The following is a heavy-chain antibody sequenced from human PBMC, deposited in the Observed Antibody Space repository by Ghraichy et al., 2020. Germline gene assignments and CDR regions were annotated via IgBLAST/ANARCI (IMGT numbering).Heavy chain of an antibody. CDR1: GFTFSSYA. D-gene: IGHD6-6*01. J-gene: IGHJ6*02. Sequence: GESLNISCAASGFTFSSYAMSWVRQAPGKGLVWVSAISGSGGSTYYADSVKGRFTISRDNSKNTLYLQMNSLRAEDTAVYYCATSLVYTGSYYYYGMDVWGQGTTVTVSS. CDR3: ATSLVYTGSYYYYGMDV. V-gene: IGHV3-23*01. CDR2: ISGSGGST.